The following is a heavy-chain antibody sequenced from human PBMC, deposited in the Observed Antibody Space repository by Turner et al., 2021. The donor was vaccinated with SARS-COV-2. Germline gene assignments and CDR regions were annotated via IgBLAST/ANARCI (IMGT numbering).Heavy chain of an antibody. J-gene: IGHJ4*02. CDR1: GGTFSNYA. Sequence: QVQLVQSGAEVKKPGSSVKVSCKASGGTFSNYAISWVRQAPGQGLEWMGGIIPFFDTTNYAQKFQGRVTITADESTSTAYMELSSLRSEDTAVYYCARFTAYDSSGSTFDYWGQGTLVTVSS. CDR3: ARFTAYDSSGSTFDY. D-gene: IGHD3-22*01. V-gene: IGHV1-69*01. CDR2: IIPFFDTT.